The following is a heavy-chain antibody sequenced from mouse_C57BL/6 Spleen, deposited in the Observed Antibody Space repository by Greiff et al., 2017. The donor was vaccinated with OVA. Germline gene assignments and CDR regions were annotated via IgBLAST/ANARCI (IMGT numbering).Heavy chain of an antibody. CDR1: GYTFTDYN. Sequence: VQLQQSGPELVKPGASVKMSCKASGYTFTDYNMHWVKQSHGKSLEWIGYLNPNNGGTSYNQKFKGKATLTGNKSSSTAYMELRSLTSEDSAVYYCARDEYTYNFDYWGQGTTLTVSS. CDR3: ARDEYTYNFDY. CDR2: LNPNNGGT. V-gene: IGHV1-22*01. D-gene: IGHD5-1*01. J-gene: IGHJ2*01.